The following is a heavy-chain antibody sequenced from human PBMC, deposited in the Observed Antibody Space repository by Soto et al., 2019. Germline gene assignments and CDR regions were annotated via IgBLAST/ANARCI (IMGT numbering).Heavy chain of an antibody. CDR3: WREGALSSSWLYYYNYGMAV. Sequence: SETLSLTCAVYGGSFSGYYWSWIRQPPGKGLEWIGGINHSGSTNYNPSLKSRVTISVDTSKNQSSLKLSSVTAADTAVCYCWREGALSSSWLYYYNYGMAVWAQGPTASAS. CDR1: GGSFSGYY. CDR2: INHSGST. V-gene: IGHV4-34*01. D-gene: IGHD6-13*01. J-gene: IGHJ6*02.